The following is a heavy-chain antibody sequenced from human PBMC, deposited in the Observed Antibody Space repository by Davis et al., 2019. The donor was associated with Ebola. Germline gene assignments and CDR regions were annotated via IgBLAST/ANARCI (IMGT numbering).Heavy chain of an antibody. CDR1: GFTFYRYE. D-gene: IGHD1-26*01. J-gene: IGHJ5*02. Sequence: GGSLRLSCAASGFTFYRYEMNWVRQAPGKGLEWVSYISGSATSTFYADSVKGRFTISRDNAKNTLYLQMNSLRVEDTAVYFCASLEHGKGGSWGQGTLVTVSS. CDR2: ISGSATST. CDR3: ASLEHGKGGS. V-gene: IGHV3-48*03.